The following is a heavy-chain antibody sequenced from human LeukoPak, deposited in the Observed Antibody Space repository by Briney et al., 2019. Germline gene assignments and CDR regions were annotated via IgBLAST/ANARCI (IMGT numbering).Heavy chain of an antibody. Sequence: PGGSLRLSCAASGFTFSSYAMSWVRQAPGKGLEWVSAISGSGGSTYYADSVKGRFTISRDNSKNTLYLQMNSLRAEDTAVYYCAKDQFRSRARYYYDSSGYYFDYWGQGTLVTVSS. J-gene: IGHJ4*02. CDR1: GFTFSSYA. CDR3: AKDQFRSRARYYYDSSGYYFDY. D-gene: IGHD3-22*01. V-gene: IGHV3-23*01. CDR2: ISGSGGST.